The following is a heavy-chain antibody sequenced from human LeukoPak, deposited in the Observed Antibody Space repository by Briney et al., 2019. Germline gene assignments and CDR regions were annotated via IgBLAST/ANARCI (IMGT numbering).Heavy chain of an antibody. CDR2: INHSGST. J-gene: IGHJ4*02. CDR3: ASFHYDSSGYFFDY. CDR1: GGSFSGYY. Sequence: WETLCLTCAAYGGSFSGYYWSWIRQPPGKGLEWVGDINHSGSTNYNPSLKSGLTISVDTSTNQFSLMLSTGTTADTAVYYCASFHYDSSGYFFDYWGQGTLVTVSS. D-gene: IGHD3-22*01. V-gene: IGHV4-34*01.